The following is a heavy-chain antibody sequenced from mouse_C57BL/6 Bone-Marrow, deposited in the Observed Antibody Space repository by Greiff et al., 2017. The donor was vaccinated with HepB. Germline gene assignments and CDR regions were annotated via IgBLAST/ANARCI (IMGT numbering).Heavy chain of an antibody. Sequence: EVQVVESGAELVRPGASVKLSCTASGFNIKDDYMHWVKQRPEQGLEWIGWIDPENGDTEYASKFQGKATITADTSSNTAYLQLSSLTSEDTAVYYCTTDYGSTRFDYWGQGTTLTVSS. J-gene: IGHJ2*01. CDR1: GFNIKDDY. CDR3: TTDYGSTRFDY. D-gene: IGHD1-1*01. CDR2: IDPENGDT. V-gene: IGHV14-4*01.